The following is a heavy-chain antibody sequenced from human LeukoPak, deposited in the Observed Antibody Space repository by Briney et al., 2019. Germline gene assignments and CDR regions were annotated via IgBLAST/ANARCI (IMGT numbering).Heavy chain of an antibody. Sequence: ASVKVSCKASGYTFTSYGISWVRQAPGQGLEWMGWISAYNGNTNYAQKLQGRVTMTTDTSTSTAYMELRSLRSDDTAVYYCARVPYYDILTGLDFDHWGQGTLVTVSS. CDR1: GYTFTSYG. J-gene: IGHJ4*02. D-gene: IGHD3-9*01. V-gene: IGHV1-18*01. CDR3: ARVPYYDILTGLDFDH. CDR2: ISAYNGNT.